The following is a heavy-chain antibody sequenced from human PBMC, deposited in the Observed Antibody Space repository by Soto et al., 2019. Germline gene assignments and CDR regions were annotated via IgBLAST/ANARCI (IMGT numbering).Heavy chain of an antibody. CDR1: GFHFSTYW. CDR3: ASQGLYYYGLDV. V-gene: IGHV3-74*01. Sequence: GGSLRLSCAASGFHFSTYWMHWVGQAPGKGPVWVSRINNDGSTTRYADSVKGRFTISRDNAKNTLYLQMNSLRAEDTAVYYCASQGLYYYGLDVWGQGTTVTVSS. CDR2: INNDGSTT. J-gene: IGHJ6*02.